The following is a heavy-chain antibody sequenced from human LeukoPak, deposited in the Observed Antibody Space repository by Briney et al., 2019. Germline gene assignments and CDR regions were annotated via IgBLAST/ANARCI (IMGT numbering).Heavy chain of an antibody. V-gene: IGHV3-53*01. J-gene: IGHJ4*02. CDR1: GFTVSSNF. CDR2: IYAAGDT. Sequence: PGGSLRLSCAASGFTVSSNFMSWVRQAPGKGLEWVSVIYAAGDTYYADSVKGRFTISRDNSKNTLYLQMNSLRAEDTAVCYCARESAAGTCDYWGQGTLVTVSS. CDR3: ARESAAGTCDY. D-gene: IGHD6-13*01.